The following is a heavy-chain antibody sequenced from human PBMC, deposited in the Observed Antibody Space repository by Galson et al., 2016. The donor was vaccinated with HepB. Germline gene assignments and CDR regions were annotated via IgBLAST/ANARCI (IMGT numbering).Heavy chain of an antibody. CDR1: GDSVSSTSAN. D-gene: IGHD1-7*01. CDR2: TYYKSKWYN. Sequence: AISGDSVSSTSANWNWIRQSPSRGLEWLGRTYYKSKWYNDYAVSVQSRITINPDTSKNQFSLQLDSMTPEDTAVHYCARTSPFSTGTFDYLAQGTLVTVSS. CDR3: ARTSPFSTGTFDY. J-gene: IGHJ4*02. V-gene: IGHV6-1*01.